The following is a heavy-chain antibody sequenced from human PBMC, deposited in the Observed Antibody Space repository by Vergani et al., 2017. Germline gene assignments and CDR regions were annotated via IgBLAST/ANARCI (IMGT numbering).Heavy chain of an antibody. Sequence: EVQLVESGGGLVQPGGSLRLSCAASGFTFSSNSMNWVRQAPGKGLEWVSYIGSTSNTMLYADSVKGRFTISRDNAKNSLSLQMNSLRAEDTAVYYCAHSPNYYDSSGYWGPIDYWGQGTLVTVSS. V-gene: IGHV3-48*01. J-gene: IGHJ4*02. CDR2: IGSTSNTM. D-gene: IGHD3-22*01. CDR3: AHSPNYYDSSGYWGPIDY. CDR1: GFTFSSNS.